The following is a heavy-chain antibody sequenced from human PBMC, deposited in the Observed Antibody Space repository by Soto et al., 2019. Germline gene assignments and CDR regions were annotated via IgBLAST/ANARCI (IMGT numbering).Heavy chain of an antibody. CDR1: GGTFSSYA. Sequence: QVQLVQSGAEVKKPGSSVKVSCKASGGTFSSYAISWVRQAPGQGLEWMGGIIPIFGTANYAQKLQGRVKITADESTSTAYMELSSLRSDDTAVYYCARDTEIIKGGMDVWGQGTKVTVSS. CDR3: ARDTEIIKGGMDV. J-gene: IGHJ6*02. CDR2: IIPIFGTA. V-gene: IGHV1-69*01.